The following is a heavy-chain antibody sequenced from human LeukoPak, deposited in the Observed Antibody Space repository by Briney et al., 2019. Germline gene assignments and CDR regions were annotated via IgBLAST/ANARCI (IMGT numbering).Heavy chain of an antibody. V-gene: IGHV3-66*01. Sequence: GGSLRLSCAASGFTATSNYMSWVRQTPGQGRLEWVSVIYTDGRTFYTGSVTGRCTISRDNSKNTPYLQMNSLRAEDTAVYYCARGQIYCTGSYFFDHWGQGTLVTVSS. CDR2: IYTDGRT. J-gene: IGHJ4*02. CDR3: ARGQIYCTGSYFFDH. D-gene: IGHD3-10*01. CDR1: GFTATSNY.